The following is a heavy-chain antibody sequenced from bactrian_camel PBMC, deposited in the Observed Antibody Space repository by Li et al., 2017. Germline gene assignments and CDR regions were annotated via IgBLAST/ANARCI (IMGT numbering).Heavy chain of an antibody. D-gene: IGHD3*01. CDR1: GVTSTNYC. CDR2: SYVGGT. Sequence: HVQLVESGGDSVQAGGSLRLACAASGVTSTNYCMGWFRQAPGKEREAVAGSYVGGTSYADSVKGRFTISQDGTKNTVYLQMNSLKSEDTAMYYCAARGGKCYSEGDARSSAIFSFWGHGTQVTVS. CDR3: AARGGKCYSEGDARSSAIFSF. J-gene: IGHJ6*01. V-gene: IGHV3S55*01.